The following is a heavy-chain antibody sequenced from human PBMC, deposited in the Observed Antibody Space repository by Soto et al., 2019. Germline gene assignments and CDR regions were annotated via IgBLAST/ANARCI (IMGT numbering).Heavy chain of an antibody. CDR3: ATQLYYYDSSGYYPQTGNYFDY. D-gene: IGHD3-22*01. CDR2: ISYDGSNK. J-gene: IGHJ4*02. V-gene: IGHV3-30*03. Sequence: QVQLVESGGGVVQPGRSLRLSCAASGFTFSSYGMHWVRQAPGKGLEWVAVISYDGSNKYYADSVKGRFTISRDNSKNTLSLQMNSLRAEDTAVYYCATQLYYYDSSGYYPQTGNYFDYWGQGTLVTVSS. CDR1: GFTFSSYG.